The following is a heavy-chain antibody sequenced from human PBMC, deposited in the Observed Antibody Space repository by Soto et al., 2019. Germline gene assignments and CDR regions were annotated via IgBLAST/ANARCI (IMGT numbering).Heavy chain of an antibody. J-gene: IGHJ6*02. CDR2: ISPIVGTA. CDR1: GGTFSSYA. V-gene: IGHV1-69*13. Sequence: SVKVSCKAAGGTFSSYAISWVRQAPGQGLEWMGGISPIVGTANYAQKFQGRVTITADESTSTAYMERSSLRSEDTAVYYCASDARPPPYYYYXLDXWAQGPTVTVSS. CDR3: ASDARPPPYYYYXLDX.